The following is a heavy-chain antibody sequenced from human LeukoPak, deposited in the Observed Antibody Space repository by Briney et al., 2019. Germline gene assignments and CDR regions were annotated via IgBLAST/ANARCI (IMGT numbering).Heavy chain of an antibody. J-gene: IGHJ3*01. CDR1: TYSIPIVYY. CDR2: INLEGHI. CDR3: ARQLATKGEWAFDV. Sequence: SETLSLTCSLSTYSIPIVYYWGFIRQSPGKGLEWIGCINLEGHIYYSPFLKSRLYISLDTSRSQFSLKMMSVTAADTAIYFCARQLATKGEWAFDVWGQGTMVIASS. D-gene: IGHD1-1*01. V-gene: IGHV4-38-2*02.